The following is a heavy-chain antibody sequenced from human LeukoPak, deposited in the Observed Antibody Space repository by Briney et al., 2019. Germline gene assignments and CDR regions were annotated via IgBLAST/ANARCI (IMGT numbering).Heavy chain of an antibody. CDR3: ASLDVYSGYDSTPFDY. CDR2: ISCNGDTI. V-gene: IGHV3-48*03. CDR1: GYTFRSYE. D-gene: IGHD5-12*01. Sequence: GGSLRLSCAASGYTFRSYEMNWVRQAPGKGREWVSYISCNGDTIYYADSVTGRLTISRDNAKNSLYLQMSSLRAEDTAIYYCASLDVYSGYDSTPFDYWGQGTLVTVST. J-gene: IGHJ4*02.